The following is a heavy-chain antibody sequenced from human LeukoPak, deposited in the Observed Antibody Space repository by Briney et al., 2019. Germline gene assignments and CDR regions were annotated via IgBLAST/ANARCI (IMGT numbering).Heavy chain of an antibody. CDR3: ARGVYGDYGWFDP. CDR1: GGSISSGDYY. V-gene: IGHV4-30-4*01. CDR2: IYYSGST. D-gene: IGHD4-17*01. J-gene: IGHJ5*02. Sequence: SQTLSLTCTVSGGSISSGDYYWSWIRQPPGKGLEWIGYIYYSGSTYYNPSLKSRVTISVDTSKNQFSLKLSSVTAADTAVYYCARGVYGDYGWFDPWGQGTLVTVSS.